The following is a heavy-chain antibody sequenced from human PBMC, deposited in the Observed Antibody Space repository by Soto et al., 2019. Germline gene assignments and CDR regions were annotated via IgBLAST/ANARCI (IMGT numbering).Heavy chain of an antibody. CDR1: GFTFSSYS. J-gene: IGHJ4*02. CDR3: ARDPGMATANFDY. V-gene: IGHV3-21*01. Sequence: GGSLRLSCAASGFTFSSYSMNWVRQAPGKGLEWVSSISSSSSYIYYADSVKGRFTISRDNAKNSLYLQMNSLRAEDTAVYYCARDPGMATANFDYWGQGTLVTVSS. CDR2: ISSSSSYI. D-gene: IGHD5-18*01.